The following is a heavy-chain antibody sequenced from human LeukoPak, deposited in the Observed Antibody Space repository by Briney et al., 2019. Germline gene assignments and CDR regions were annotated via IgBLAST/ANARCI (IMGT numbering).Heavy chain of an antibody. J-gene: IGHJ4*02. CDR3: ARDFRGGYDFWSGYYTPYYFDY. Sequence: PGGSLRLSCSASGFTFTSSGMSWVRQAPGKGLEWVSAISGSGGSTYYADSVRGRLTISRDNSKNTLYLQMNSLRAEDTAVYYCARDFRGGYDFWSGYYTPYYFDYWGQGTLVTVSS. CDR1: GFTFTSSG. D-gene: IGHD3-3*01. V-gene: IGHV3-23*01. CDR2: ISGSGGST.